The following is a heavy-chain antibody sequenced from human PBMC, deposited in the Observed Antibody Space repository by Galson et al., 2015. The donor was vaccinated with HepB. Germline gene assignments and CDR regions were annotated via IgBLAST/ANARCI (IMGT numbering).Heavy chain of an antibody. J-gene: IGHJ4*02. CDR1: GFTFSSYS. CDR2: ISSSSSYI. D-gene: IGHD3-22*01. Sequence: SLRLSCAASGFTFSSYSMNWVRQAPGKGLEWVSSISSSSSYIYYADSVKGRFTISRDNAKNSLYLQMNSLRAEDTAVYYCARDGWAGSSGYYYYFDYWGQGTLVTVSS. V-gene: IGHV3-21*01. CDR3: ARDGWAGSSGYYYYFDY.